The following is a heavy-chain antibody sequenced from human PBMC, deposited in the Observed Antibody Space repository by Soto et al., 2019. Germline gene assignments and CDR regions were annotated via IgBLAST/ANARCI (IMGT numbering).Heavy chain of an antibody. Sequence: QVQLQESGPGLVKPSETLSLTCAVSGGSISSRNWWTWVRQPPGKGLEWIGEIFHNGNTKYNSSLKRRLTISVDESKNQFSLRLISVTAADTAVYFCARGRTSIRYCYFIDVWGKGTAVTVSS. CDR1: GGSISSRNW. D-gene: IGHD1-7*01. V-gene: IGHV4-4*02. J-gene: IGHJ6*03. CDR3: ARGRTSIRYCYFIDV. CDR2: IFHNGNT.